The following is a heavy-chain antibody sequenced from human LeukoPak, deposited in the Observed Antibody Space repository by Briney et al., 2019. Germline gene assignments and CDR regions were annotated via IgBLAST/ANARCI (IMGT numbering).Heavy chain of an antibody. CDR1: GFTFSNYD. J-gene: IGHJ4*02. D-gene: IGHD3-16*01. V-gene: IGHV3-30*03. Sequence: PGRSLRLSCAASGFTFSNYDMHWVRQAPGKGLEWVAVISDDGSNKYYADSVKGRFTISRDNSKNTLYLQLNSLRPEDTAVYYCAALMITTHAFGYWGQGTLVTVSS. CDR2: ISDDGSNK. CDR3: AALMITTHAFGY.